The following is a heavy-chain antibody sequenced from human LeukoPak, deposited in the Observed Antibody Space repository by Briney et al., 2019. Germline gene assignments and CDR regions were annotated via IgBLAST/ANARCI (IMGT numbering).Heavy chain of an antibody. V-gene: IGHV4-30-2*01. D-gene: IGHD2-2*01. J-gene: IGHJ4*02. CDR3: ARVGGYCSSTSCYVDY. Sequence: SETLSLTCTVSGGSISSGGYYWSWIRQPPGKGLEWIGYIYHSGSTYYNPSLKSRVTISVDRSKNQFSLKLSSVTAADTAVYYCARVGGYCSSTSCYVDYWGQGTLVTVSS. CDR1: GGSISSGGYY. CDR2: IYHSGST.